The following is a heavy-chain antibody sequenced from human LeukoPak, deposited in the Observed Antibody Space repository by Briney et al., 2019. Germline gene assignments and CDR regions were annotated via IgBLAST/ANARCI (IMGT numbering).Heavy chain of an antibody. CDR2: ISGSGGST. D-gene: IGHD3-10*01. J-gene: IGHJ4*02. CDR3: AKAGGFGDLPGEYYFDY. Sequence: GGSLRLSCAASGFTFSSYAMNWVRQAPGKGLEWVSAISGSGGSTYYADSVKGRFTISRDNSKNKLYLQMNSLRAEDTAVYYCAKAGGFGDLPGEYYFDYWGQGTLVTVSS. CDR1: GFTFSSYA. V-gene: IGHV3-23*01.